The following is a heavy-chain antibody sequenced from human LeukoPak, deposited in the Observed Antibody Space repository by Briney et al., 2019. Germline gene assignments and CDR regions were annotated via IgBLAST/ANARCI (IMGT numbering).Heavy chain of an antibody. CDR1: GDTFTGYG. Sequence: ASLWVSSKPSGDTFTGYGISWVRQAPGQGLEWRGWISASIGHTNYAQKLQGRVTMTTDTSTSTAYMELRSLRSDNTALYYCAGDTPMAPFDYWGQGTLVTVSS. V-gene: IGHV1-18*01. J-gene: IGHJ4*02. CDR2: ISASIGHT. CDR3: AGDTPMAPFDY. D-gene: IGHD5-18*01.